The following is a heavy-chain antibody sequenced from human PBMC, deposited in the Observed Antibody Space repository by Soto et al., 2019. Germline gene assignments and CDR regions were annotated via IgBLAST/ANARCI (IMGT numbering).Heavy chain of an antibody. D-gene: IGHD1-1*01. CDR2: IYTSGYT. CDR3: ARATGTTGFFDS. J-gene: IGHJ4*02. Sequence: PSETLSLTCTVSGGSIINYYWSWIQQPAGKGLEWIGRIYTSGYTNYNPSLKSRVTMSADTSRSHFSLMLNSATDADTAVYYCARATGTTGFFDSWGQGLLVTVSS. V-gene: IGHV4-4*07. CDR1: GGSIINYY.